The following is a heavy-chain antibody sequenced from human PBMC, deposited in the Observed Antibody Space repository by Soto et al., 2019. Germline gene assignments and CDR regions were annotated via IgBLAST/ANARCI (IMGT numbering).Heavy chain of an antibody. V-gene: IGHV4-59*08. CDR3: ARHRAPDRWILTGYYNNYFDY. CDR1: GGSISSYY. J-gene: IGHJ4*02. CDR2: IYYSGST. D-gene: IGHD3-9*01. Sequence: SETLSLTCTVSGGSISSYYWSWIRQPPGKGLEWIGYIYYSGSTNYNPSLKSRVTISVDTSKSQFSLKLSSVTAADTAVYYCARHRAPDRWILTGYYNNYFDYWGQGTLVTVSS.